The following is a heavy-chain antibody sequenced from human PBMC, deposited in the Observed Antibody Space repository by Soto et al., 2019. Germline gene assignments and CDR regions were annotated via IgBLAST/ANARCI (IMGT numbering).Heavy chain of an antibody. CDR2: IYYSGST. CDR1: GSSISSYY. Sequence: SETLSLTCTVSGSSISSYYWSWIRQPPGKGLEWIGYIYYSGSTNYNPSLKSRVTISVDTSKNQFSLKLSSVTAADTAVYYCPREGYSSGYYSYYGMYVWGQGTTVTVSS. CDR3: PREGYSSGYYSYYGMYV. V-gene: IGHV4-59*01. J-gene: IGHJ6*02. D-gene: IGHD3-22*01.